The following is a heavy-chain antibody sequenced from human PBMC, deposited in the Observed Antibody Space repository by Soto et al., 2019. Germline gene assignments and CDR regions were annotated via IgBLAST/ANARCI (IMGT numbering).Heavy chain of an antibody. J-gene: IGHJ3*02. CDR1: GFTFSSYS. D-gene: IGHD4-17*01. CDR3: ARDHDYGDYQPDI. V-gene: IGHV3-48*01. CDR2: ISGSSTI. Sequence: GGSLRLSCAASGFTFSSYSMNWVRQAPGKGLEWVSYISGSSTIYYADSVKGQFTISRDNAKNSLYLQMNSLRAEDTAVYYCARDHDYGDYQPDIWGQGTMVTVSS.